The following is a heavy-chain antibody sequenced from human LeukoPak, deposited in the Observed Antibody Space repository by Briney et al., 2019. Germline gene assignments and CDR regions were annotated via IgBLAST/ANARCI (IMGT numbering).Heavy chain of an antibody. D-gene: IGHD6-19*01. CDR2: IIPIFGTA. V-gene: IGHV1-69*13. J-gene: IGHJ6*02. Sequence: GASVKVSCKASGGTFGSYAISWVRQAPGQGLEWMGGIIPIFGTASYAQKFQGRVTITADESTSTAYMELSSLRSEDTAVYYCARSPGIAVAGANYYYYGMDVWGQGTTVTVSS. CDR3: ARSPGIAVAGANYYYYGMDV. CDR1: GGTFGSYA.